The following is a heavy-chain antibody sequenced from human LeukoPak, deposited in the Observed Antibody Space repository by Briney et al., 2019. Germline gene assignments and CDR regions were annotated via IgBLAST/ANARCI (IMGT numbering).Heavy chain of an antibody. D-gene: IGHD1-26*01. CDR2: IRYDGSNK. CDR3: AKVPYSGSYSLGLVDY. CDR1: GFTFSSYG. V-gene: IGHV3-30*02. Sequence: PGGSLRLSCAASGFTFSSYGMHWVRQAPGKGLEWVAFIRYDGSNKYYADSVKGRFTISRDNSKNTLYLQMNSLRAEDTAVYYCAKVPYSGSYSLGLVDYWGQGTLVTVSS. J-gene: IGHJ4*02.